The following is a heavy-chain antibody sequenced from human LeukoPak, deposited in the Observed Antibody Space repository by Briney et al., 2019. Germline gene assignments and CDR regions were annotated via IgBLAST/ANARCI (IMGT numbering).Heavy chain of an antibody. CDR2: IIPIFGTA. CDR1: GGTFSSYA. Sequence: SVKVSCKASGGTFSSYAISWVRQATGQGLEWMGGIIPIFGTANYAQKFQGRVTITADESTSTAYMELSSLRSEDTGVYYCAREGDDIVVVPAAAPHWFDPWGQGTLVTVSS. CDR3: AREGDDIVVVPAAAPHWFDP. D-gene: IGHD2-2*01. J-gene: IGHJ5*02. V-gene: IGHV1-69*13.